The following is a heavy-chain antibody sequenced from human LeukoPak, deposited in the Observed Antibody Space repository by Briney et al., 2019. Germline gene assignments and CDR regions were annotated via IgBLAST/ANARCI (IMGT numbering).Heavy chain of an antibody. CDR2: IIPILGIA. J-gene: IGHJ6*02. CDR1: GGTFSSYA. D-gene: IGHD1-26*01. Sequence: GASVKVSCKASGGTFSSYAISWVRQAPGQGLERMGRIIPILGIANYAQKFQGRVTITADKSTSTAYMELSSLRSEDTAVYYCARRKLVYYYYGMDVWGQGTTVTVSS. V-gene: IGHV1-69*04. CDR3: ARRKLVYYYYGMDV.